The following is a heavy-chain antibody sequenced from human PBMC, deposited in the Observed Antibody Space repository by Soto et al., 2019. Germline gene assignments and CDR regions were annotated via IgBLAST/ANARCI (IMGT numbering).Heavy chain of an antibody. Sequence: QMQLQESGPGLVKPSETLSLTCTVSGGSISSYYWSWIRQPPGKGLEWIGYIFYSGTTNYNPSLKSRVTISVDTSKNQFSLRLRSVTAADTAVYFCAGGYNYGSNLQPEAFDYWGQGTLVPVSS. V-gene: IGHV4-59*01. CDR2: IFYSGTT. CDR3: AGGYNYGSNLQPEAFDY. J-gene: IGHJ4*02. CDR1: GGSISSYY. D-gene: IGHD5-18*01.